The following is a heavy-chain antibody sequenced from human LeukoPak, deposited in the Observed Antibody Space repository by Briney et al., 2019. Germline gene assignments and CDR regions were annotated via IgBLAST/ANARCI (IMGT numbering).Heavy chain of an antibody. Sequence: GGSLRLSCAASGFTFSSYSMNWVRQAPGKGLEWVSSISSSSSYIYYADSVEGRFTISRDNAKNSLYLQMNSLRAEDTAVYYCAILELANFDYWGQGTLVTVSS. V-gene: IGHV3-21*01. CDR3: AILELANFDY. CDR1: GFTFSSYS. J-gene: IGHJ4*02. D-gene: IGHD1-7*01. CDR2: ISSSSSYI.